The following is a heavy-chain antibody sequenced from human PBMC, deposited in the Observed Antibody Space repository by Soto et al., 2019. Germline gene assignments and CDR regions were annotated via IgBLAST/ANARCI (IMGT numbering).Heavy chain of an antibody. CDR3: AKDAHRYGSGCSCYYFDY. V-gene: IGHV3-30*18. D-gene: IGHD2-15*01. CDR1: GFTFSSYG. J-gene: IGHJ4*02. CDR2: ISSDGSNK. Sequence: QVQLVESGGGVVQPGRSLRLSCAASGFTFSSYGMHWVRQAPGKGLEWVAVISSDGSNKYYAEAVKGRFTISRDNSKNTLYLQMNSLRAEDTAVDYCAKDAHRYGSGCSCYYFDYGGQGTLVTVSS.